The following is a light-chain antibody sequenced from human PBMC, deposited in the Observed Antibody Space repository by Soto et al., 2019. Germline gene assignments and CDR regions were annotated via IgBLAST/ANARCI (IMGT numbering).Light chain of an antibody. CDR2: SAS. CDR3: QQYNNWPRM. J-gene: IGKJ1*01. V-gene: IGKV3-15*01. Sequence: IVMTQSPATLSVSPGERSALSCRASQSVGIKLAWYQQKPGQAPRLLMYSASTRATGIPARFSGSGSGTEFTLTISSLQSEDFAVYYCQQYNNWPRMFGQGTKVDIK. CDR1: QSVGIK.